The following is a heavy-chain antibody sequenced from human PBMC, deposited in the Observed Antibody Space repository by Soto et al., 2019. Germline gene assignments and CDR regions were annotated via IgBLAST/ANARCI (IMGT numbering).Heavy chain of an antibody. CDR1: GGTFNRQA. V-gene: IGHV1-69*12. Sequence: QVVQSGAEVKKPGSSVKVSCKASGGTFNRQAFSWVRQAPGQGLEWMGGFIPIFGTTDYSQKFQGRVTITAAEPTSTAYVGLRSLTSAATAVYYCARVDSSMFGGGEWFDPWGPGTLVTVSS. D-gene: IGHD3-10*02. J-gene: IGHJ5*02. CDR3: ARVDSSMFGGGEWFDP. CDR2: FIPIFGTT.